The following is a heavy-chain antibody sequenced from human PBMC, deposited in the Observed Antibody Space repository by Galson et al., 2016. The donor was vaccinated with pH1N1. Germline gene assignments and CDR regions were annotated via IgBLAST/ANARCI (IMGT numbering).Heavy chain of an antibody. CDR3: AHREVRIKIAFYF. CDR1: GFSVSSSGMG. V-gene: IGHV2-5*02. Sequence: PALVKPTQTLTLTCNFSGFSVSSSGMGVGWIRQPPGKGLEWLAVIYWDDDKRYSPSLKSRLTITKDTSKNQVVLKMTNMDPADTATYYCAHREVRIKIAFYFWGQGTRVTVSS. D-gene: IGHD2-15*01. CDR2: IYWDDDK. J-gene: IGHJ3*01.